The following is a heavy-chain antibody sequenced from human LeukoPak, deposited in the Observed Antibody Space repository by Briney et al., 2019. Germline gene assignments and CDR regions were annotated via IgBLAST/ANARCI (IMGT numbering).Heavy chain of an antibody. CDR2: ISSSSSYI. J-gene: IGHJ5*02. D-gene: IGHD3-10*01. CDR1: GFTFSSYS. V-gene: IGHV3-21*01. Sequence: PGGSLRLSCAASGFTFSSYSMNWVRQAPGKGLEWVSSISSSSSYIYYADSVKGRFTISRDNAKNSLYLQMNSLRAEDTAVYYCARDFHYYGSGSYWFDPWGQGTLVTVYS. CDR3: ARDFHYYGSGSYWFDP.